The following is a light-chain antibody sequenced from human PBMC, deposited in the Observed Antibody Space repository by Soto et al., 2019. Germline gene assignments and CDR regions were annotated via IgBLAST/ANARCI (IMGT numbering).Light chain of an antibody. CDR1: ETVRSN. J-gene: IGKJ1*01. CDR2: AAS. V-gene: IGKV3D-15*01. CDR3: QQYNSWT. Sequence: RVMTQSPDTLYVSPGERATLSCRASETVRSNLAWYQQKPGQAPRLLIYAASTRATGIPARFIGNGSGTEFTLTISSLQPDDFATYYCQQYNSWTFGQGTKVDIK.